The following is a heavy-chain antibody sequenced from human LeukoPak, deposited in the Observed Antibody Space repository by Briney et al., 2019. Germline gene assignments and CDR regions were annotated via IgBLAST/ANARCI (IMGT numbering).Heavy chain of an antibody. V-gene: IGHV3-30*18. Sequence: PGGSLRLSCAASGFTFSSYGMHWVRQAPGKGLEWVAVISYDGSNKYYADSVKGRFTISRDNSKNTLYLQMNSLRAEDTAVYYCAKAAYCSGGSCYGWFFDYWGQGTLVTVSS. CDR3: AKAAYCSGGSCYGWFFDY. CDR1: GFTFSSYG. J-gene: IGHJ4*02. CDR2: ISYDGSNK. D-gene: IGHD2-15*01.